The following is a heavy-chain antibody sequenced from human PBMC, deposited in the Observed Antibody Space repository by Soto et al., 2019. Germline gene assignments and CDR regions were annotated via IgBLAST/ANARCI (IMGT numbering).Heavy chain of an antibody. CDR2: INPSGGST. CDR1: GYTFTSYY. V-gene: IGHV1-46*01. Sequence: ASVKVSCKASGYTFTSYYMHWVRQAPGQGLEWMGIINPSGGSTSYAQKFQGRVTMTRDTSTSTVYMELSSLRSEDTAVYYCARDPVPGWYDSSGYKSSAFDYWGKGTLVTVSS. CDR3: ARDPVPGWYDSSGYKSSAFDY. D-gene: IGHD3-22*01. J-gene: IGHJ4*02.